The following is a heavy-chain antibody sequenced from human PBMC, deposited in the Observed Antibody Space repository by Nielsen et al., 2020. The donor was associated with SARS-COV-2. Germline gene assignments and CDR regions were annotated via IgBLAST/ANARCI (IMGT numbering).Heavy chain of an antibody. CDR3: ARGGRAVAAVVDV. V-gene: IGHV3-21*01. D-gene: IGHD6-19*01. CDR1: GFTFSSYS. Sequence: GESLKISCAASGFTFSSYSMNWVRQAPGKGLEWVSSISSSSSYIYYADSVKGRFTISRDNAKNSLYLQMNSLRAEDTAVYYCARGGRAVAAVVDVWGKGTTVTVSS. J-gene: IGHJ6*04. CDR2: ISSSSSYI.